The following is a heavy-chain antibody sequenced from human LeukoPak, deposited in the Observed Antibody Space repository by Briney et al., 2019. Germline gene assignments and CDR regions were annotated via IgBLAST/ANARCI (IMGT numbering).Heavy chain of an antibody. D-gene: IGHD2-2*01. J-gene: IGHJ3*02. Sequence: PGGSLRLSCAASGFTFSSYDMHWVRQATGKGLEWVSAIGTAGDTYYPGSVKGRFTISRENAKNSLYLQMNGLRAGDTAVYYCARAAGYCSSTSCYATRRGDAFDIWGQGTMVTVSS. CDR3: ARAAGYCSSTSCYATRRGDAFDI. V-gene: IGHV3-13*04. CDR1: GFTFSSYD. CDR2: IGTAGDT.